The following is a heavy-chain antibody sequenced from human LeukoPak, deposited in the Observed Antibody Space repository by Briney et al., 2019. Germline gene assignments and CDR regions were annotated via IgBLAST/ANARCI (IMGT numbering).Heavy chain of an antibody. CDR2: INPNSGGT. CDR1: GYTFTGYY. J-gene: IGHJ5*02. V-gene: IGHV1-2*04. Sequence: GASVKVSCKASGYTFTGYYMHWVRQAPGQGLEWMGWINPNSGGTNYAQKFQGWVTMTRDTSISTAYMELSRLRSDDTAVYYCARDRSSSSWLSNWFDPWAREPWSPSPQ. D-gene: IGHD6-13*01. CDR3: ARDRSSSSWLSNWFDP.